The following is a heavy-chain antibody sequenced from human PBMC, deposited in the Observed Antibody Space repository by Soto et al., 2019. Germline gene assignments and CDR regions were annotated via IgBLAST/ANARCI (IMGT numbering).Heavy chain of an antibody. CDR1: GTSIRGYY. CDR3: AKGAANTIFGVDTLFDY. Sequence: SETLSLTCSVSGTSIRGYYWTWIRQPPGKGLEWVGYIYYTGTTKYNPSLKSRVTISVDTSKNQFSLRLNSVTAADTAVYYCAKGAANTIFGVDTLFDYWGQGTLVTVSS. J-gene: IGHJ4*01. D-gene: IGHD3-3*01. V-gene: IGHV4-59*01. CDR2: IYYTGTT.